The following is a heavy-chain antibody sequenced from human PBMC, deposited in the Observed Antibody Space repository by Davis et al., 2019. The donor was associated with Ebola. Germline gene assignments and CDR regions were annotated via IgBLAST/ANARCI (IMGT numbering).Heavy chain of an antibody. V-gene: IGHV3-23*01. CDR1: EFTFSSYG. CDR3: IGDPNWELGY. J-gene: IGHJ4*02. Sequence: GESLKISCAASEFTFSSYGMTWVRQAPGKGLEWVSSISAGGTAPYYADSVKGRFTVSRDNGKNKVYLEMTTLRAEDTAVYYCIGDPNWELGYWGQGTLVTVS. D-gene: IGHD3-10*01. CDR2: ISAGGTAP.